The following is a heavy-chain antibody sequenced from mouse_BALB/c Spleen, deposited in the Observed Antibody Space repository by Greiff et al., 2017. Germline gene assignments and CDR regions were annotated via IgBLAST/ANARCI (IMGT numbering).Heavy chain of an antibody. V-gene: IGHV5-17*02. J-gene: IGHJ3*01. D-gene: IGHD2-14*01. CDR3: ARSEEYDGAVAN. CDR2: ISSGSSTI. CDR1: GFTFSSFG. Sequence: DVQLVESGGGLVQPGGSRKLSCAASGFTFSSFGMHWVRQAPEKGLEWVAYISSGSSTIYYADTVKGRFTISRDNPKNTRFLQMTSLRSEDTAMYYCARSEEYDGAVANGGQGTLVTVSA.